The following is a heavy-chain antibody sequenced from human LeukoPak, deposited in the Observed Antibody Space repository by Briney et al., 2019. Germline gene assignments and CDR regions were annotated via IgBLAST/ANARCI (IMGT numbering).Heavy chain of an antibody. CDR1: GGTFSSYA. V-gene: IGHV1-69*13. CDR2: IIPIFGTA. CDR3: AREGVDTAMVINWFDP. D-gene: IGHD5-18*01. J-gene: IGHJ5*02. Sequence: SVKVSCKASGGTFSSYAISWVQQAPGQGLEWMGGIIPIFGTANYAQKFQGRVTITADESTSTAYMELSSLRSEDTAVYYCAREGVDTAMVINWFDPWGQGTLVTVSS.